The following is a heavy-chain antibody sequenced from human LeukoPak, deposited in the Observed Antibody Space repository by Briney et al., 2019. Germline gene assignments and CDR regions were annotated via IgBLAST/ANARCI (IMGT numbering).Heavy chain of an antibody. CDR3: AKVYGVAGIDY. V-gene: IGHV3-30*02. CDR2: IRYEGSNE. Sequence: GGSLRLSCAASGFTFSSYGMYWVRQAPGNGLEWVAFIRYEGSNEYYADSVKGRFTISRDNSKNTLFLQMNSLRGEDTAVYYCAKVYGVAGIDYWGQGTLVTVSS. J-gene: IGHJ4*02. D-gene: IGHD2-15*01. CDR1: GFTFSSYG.